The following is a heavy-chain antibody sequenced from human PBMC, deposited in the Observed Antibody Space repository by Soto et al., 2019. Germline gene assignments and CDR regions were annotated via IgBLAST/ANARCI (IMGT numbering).Heavy chain of an antibody. V-gene: IGHV4-4*07. Sequence: QVQLQESGPGLVKPSETLSLTCTVSGGSISSYYWSWIRQPAGRGLEWIGRIYTSGSTNYNPSLKSRVTMSVDTSKNQFSLKLSSVTAADTAVYYCARDDGSGWYGPFDYWGQGTLVTVSS. CDR3: ARDDGSGWYGPFDY. J-gene: IGHJ4*02. CDR1: GGSISSYY. CDR2: IYTSGST. D-gene: IGHD6-19*01.